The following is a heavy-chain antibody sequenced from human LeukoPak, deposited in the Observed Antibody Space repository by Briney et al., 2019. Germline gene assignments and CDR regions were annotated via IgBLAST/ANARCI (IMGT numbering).Heavy chain of an antibody. CDR3: TTEGVDYYDSSGYYYPYFDY. CDR1: GFTFSSNS. J-gene: IGHJ4*02. Sequence: GGSLRLSCAASGFTFSSNSMNWVRQAPGKGLEWVSYISSTGGTIYYADSMKGRFTISRDNAKNSLYLQMNSLKTEDTAVYYCTTEGVDYYDSSGYYYPYFDYWGQGTLVTVSS. D-gene: IGHD3-22*01. V-gene: IGHV3-48*04. CDR2: ISSTGGTI.